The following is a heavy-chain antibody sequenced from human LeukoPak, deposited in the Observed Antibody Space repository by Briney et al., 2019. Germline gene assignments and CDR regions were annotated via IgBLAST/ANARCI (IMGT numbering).Heavy chain of an antibody. Sequence: SETLSLTCTVSGGSISSSSYYWGWLRQPPGKGREWIGSIYYSGSTYYNPSLKSRVPISVDTSKHQFSLKLSSVTAADTAVYYCASTSGKFYYYYYMDVWGEGTTVTVSS. CDR1: GGSISSSSYY. J-gene: IGHJ6*03. CDR2: IYYSGST. D-gene: IGHD1-26*01. V-gene: IGHV4-39*01. CDR3: ASTSGKFYYYYYMDV.